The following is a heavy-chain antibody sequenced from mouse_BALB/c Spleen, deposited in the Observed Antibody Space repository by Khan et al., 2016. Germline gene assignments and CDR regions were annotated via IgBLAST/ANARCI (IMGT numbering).Heavy chain of an antibody. J-gene: IGHJ2*01. CDR3: ARISTTVVAYYIDY. V-gene: IGHV3-2*02. Sequence: EVQLQESGPGLVKPSQSLSLTCTVTGYSITSDYAWNWIRQFPGNKLEWMGYISYSGSTSYNPSLKSRISITRDKSKNQFFLQLNSVTTEDTATYYCARISTTVVAYYIDYWGQGTTLTVSS. CDR1: GYSITSDYA. D-gene: IGHD1-1*01. CDR2: ISYSGST.